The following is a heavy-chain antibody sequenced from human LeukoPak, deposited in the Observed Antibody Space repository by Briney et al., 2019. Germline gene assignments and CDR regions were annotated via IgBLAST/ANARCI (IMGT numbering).Heavy chain of an antibody. D-gene: IGHD3-10*01. CDR3: ATDGSAWSRSS. CDR2: ITFSGLGL. Sequence: QPGGSLRLSCAASGFSISDTGMTWVRQAPGKGLEWVSTITFSGLGLYYADSVKGRFTVSRDNSNNMVYLQMSSLRAEDTARYYRATDGSAWSRSSWGQGTLVTVSS. V-gene: IGHV3-23*01. CDR1: GFSISDTG. J-gene: IGHJ5*02.